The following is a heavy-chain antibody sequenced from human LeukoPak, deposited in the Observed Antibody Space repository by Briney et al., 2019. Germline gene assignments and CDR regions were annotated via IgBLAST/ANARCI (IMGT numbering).Heavy chain of an antibody. V-gene: IGHV1-69*13. Sequence: ASVKVSCKASGGTFSSYAISWVRQAPGQGLEWMGGIIPIFGTANYAQKFQGRVTITADESTSTAYMELSSLRSEDTAVYYCARSPLGFWSGHLDYWGQGTLVTVSS. CDR1: GGTFSSYA. CDR3: ARSPLGFWSGHLDY. CDR2: IIPIFGTA. J-gene: IGHJ4*02. D-gene: IGHD3-3*01.